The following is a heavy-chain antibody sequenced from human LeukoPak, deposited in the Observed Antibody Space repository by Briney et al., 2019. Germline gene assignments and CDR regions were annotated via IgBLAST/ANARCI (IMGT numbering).Heavy chain of an antibody. J-gene: IGHJ4*02. Sequence: EASVKVSCKASGYTFTGYYMHWVRQAPGQGLEWMGWINPNSGGTNYAQKLQGRVTMTTDTSTSTAYMELRSLRSDDTAVYYCARGGGGYYDSSGYYPPFDYWGQGTLVTVSS. V-gene: IGHV1-2*02. CDR1: GYTFTGYY. CDR3: ARGGGGYYDSSGYYPPFDY. CDR2: INPNSGGT. D-gene: IGHD3-22*01.